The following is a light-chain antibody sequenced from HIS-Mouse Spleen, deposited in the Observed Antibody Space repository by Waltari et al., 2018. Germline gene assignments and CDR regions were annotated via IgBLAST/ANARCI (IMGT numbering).Light chain of an antibody. V-gene: IGLV2-8*01. CDR2: EVS. CDR3: SSYAGSNNFGV. CDR1: SSDVGGYNY. J-gene: IGLJ3*02. Sequence: QSALTQPPSASGSPGQSVTISCTGTSSDVGGYNYVSWYQQHPGKAPKLMIYEVSKRPSGVPDRCSCSKSGNTASLTVSGLQAEDEADYYCSSYAGSNNFGVFGGGTKLTVL.